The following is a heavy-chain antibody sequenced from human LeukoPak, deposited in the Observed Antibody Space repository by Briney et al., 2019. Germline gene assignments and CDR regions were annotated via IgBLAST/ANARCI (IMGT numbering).Heavy chain of an antibody. V-gene: IGHV3-74*01. CDR2: INSDGSST. CDR3: ARDPSCSSTSCYTNWFDP. J-gene: IGHJ5*02. D-gene: IGHD2-2*01. Sequence: RPGGSLRLSCAASGFTFSSYWMHWVRQAPGKGLVWVSRINSDGSSTSYADSVKGRFTISRDNAKNTLYLQMNSLRAEDTAVYYCARDPSCSSTSCYTNWFDPWGQGTLVTVSS. CDR1: GFTFSSYW.